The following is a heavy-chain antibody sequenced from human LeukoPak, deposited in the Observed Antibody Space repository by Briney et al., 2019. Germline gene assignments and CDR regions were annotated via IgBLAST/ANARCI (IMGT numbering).Heavy chain of an antibody. V-gene: IGHV3-21*01. J-gene: IGHJ5*02. D-gene: IGHD2-8*02. Sequence: GGSLRLSCAASGFTFSSYSMNWVRQAPGKGLEWVSSISSSVSYIYYADSVKGRFTISRDNAKNSLYLQMNSLRAEDTAVYYCARDPLVAAGFNWFDPWGQGTLVTVSS. CDR1: GFTFSSYS. CDR2: ISSSVSYI. CDR3: ARDPLVAAGFNWFDP.